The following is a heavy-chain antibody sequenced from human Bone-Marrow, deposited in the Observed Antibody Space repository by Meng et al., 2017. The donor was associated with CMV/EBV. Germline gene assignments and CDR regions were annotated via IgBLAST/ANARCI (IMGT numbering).Heavy chain of an antibody. D-gene: IGHD3-22*01. Sequence: SVKVSCKASGGTFSSYAISWVRQAPGQGLEWMGGIIPIFGTANYAQKFQDRVTITTDESTSTAYMELSSLRSEDTAVYYCAALPLGYYYDSSGYDHDAFDIWGQGTMVTVSS. CDR2: IIPIFGTA. J-gene: IGHJ3*02. CDR1: GGTFSSYA. V-gene: IGHV1-69*05. CDR3: AALPLGYYYDSSGYDHDAFDI.